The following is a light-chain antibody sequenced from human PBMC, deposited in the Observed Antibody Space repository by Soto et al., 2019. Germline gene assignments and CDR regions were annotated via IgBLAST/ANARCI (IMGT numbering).Light chain of an antibody. CDR3: QQSYSTPRT. V-gene: IGKV1-39*01. Sequence: DIQMTQSPSSLSASVGDRVTITCRASQSISSYLNWYQQKPGKAPKLLIYAASSLQSGVPSRFSASGSGTDFTLTISSLQPEDFDTYYCQQSYSTPRTFGQGTKVDIK. CDR2: AAS. CDR1: QSISSY. J-gene: IGKJ2*01.